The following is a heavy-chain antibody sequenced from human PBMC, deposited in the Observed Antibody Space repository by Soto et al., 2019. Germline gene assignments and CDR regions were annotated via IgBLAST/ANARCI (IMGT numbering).Heavy chain of an antibody. CDR1: GFMFSNHG. CDR3: GGDSSGYYYPDVFDI. CDR2: IWSDGNNK. V-gene: IGHV3-33*01. J-gene: IGHJ3*02. D-gene: IGHD3-22*01. Sequence: PGGSLRLSCTASGFMFSNHGMHWVRPAPGKGLEWVAVIWSDGNNKYYADSVKGRFTISRDNAKNSLYLQMNSLRDEDTAVYYCGGDSSGYYYPDVFDIWGQGTMVTVSS.